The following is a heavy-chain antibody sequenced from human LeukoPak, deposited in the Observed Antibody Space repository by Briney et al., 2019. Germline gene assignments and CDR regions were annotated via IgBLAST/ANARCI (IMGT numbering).Heavy chain of an antibody. CDR2: ISGSGSGGST. CDR3: PKTGGGTTD. CDR1: GFTFSRYA. J-gene: IGHJ3*01. Sequence: GGSLRLSCAASGFTFSRYAMSWVRQAPGKGLEWVSGISGSGSGGSTYYAGSVKGHFTISRDNSKNPLYLQMNSLRAEDTAVYYCPKTGGGTTDWGQGTMVSVS. D-gene: IGHD2/OR15-2a*01. V-gene: IGHV3-23*01.